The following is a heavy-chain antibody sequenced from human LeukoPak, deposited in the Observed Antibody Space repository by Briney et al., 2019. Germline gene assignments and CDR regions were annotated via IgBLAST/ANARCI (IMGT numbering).Heavy chain of an antibody. Sequence: GGSLRLSCAVSGLTFRNYWMHWVRQAPGKGLVWVSRINGDGSDISYADSVKGRFAISRDNAKNMLSLQMNSLTDDDTALYYCTGGFGHNWSPFENWGQGTLVTVSS. J-gene: IGHJ4*02. CDR1: GLTFRNYW. CDR3: TGGFGHNWSPFEN. D-gene: IGHD1-1*01. V-gene: IGHV3-74*01. CDR2: INGDGSDI.